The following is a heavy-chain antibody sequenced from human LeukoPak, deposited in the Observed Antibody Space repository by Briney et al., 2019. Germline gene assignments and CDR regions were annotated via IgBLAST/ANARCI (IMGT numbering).Heavy chain of an antibody. CDR1: GGSITSYY. V-gene: IGHV4-59*01. CDR3: ARVRRDGYNSPDY. CDR2: IYYSGTT. D-gene: IGHD5-24*01. J-gene: IGHJ4*02. Sequence: PSETLSLTCTVSGGSITSYYWSWIRQPPGKGLECIGYIYYSGTTYYNPSLKSRVTISVDTTKNQFSLKLSSVTAADTAVYYCARVRRDGYNSPDYWGQGTLVTVSS.